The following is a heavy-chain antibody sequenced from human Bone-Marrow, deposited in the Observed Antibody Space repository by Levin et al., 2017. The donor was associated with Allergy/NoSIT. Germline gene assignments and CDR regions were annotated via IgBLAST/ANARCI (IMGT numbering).Heavy chain of an antibody. Sequence: SLKISCEASGFTFNDFAMHWVRQIPGKGLEWVTGIMWNSARMDYADSVKGRFTISRDNGKKSLYLEMNALRVKDTALYYCVKDRSSVDNWNYGGPFESWGQGTLVTVSS. CDR3: VKDRSSVDNWNYGGPFES. CDR2: IMWNSARM. D-gene: IGHD1-7*01. CDR1: GFTFNDFA. J-gene: IGHJ4*02. V-gene: IGHV3-9*01.